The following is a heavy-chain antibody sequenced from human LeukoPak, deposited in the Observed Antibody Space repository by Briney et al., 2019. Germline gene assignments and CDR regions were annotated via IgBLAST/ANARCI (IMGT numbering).Heavy chain of an antibody. CDR1: GYTFTSYY. CDR2: INPSGGST. D-gene: IGHD6-13*01. J-gene: IGHJ4*02. Sequence: ASVKVPCKASGYTFTSYYMHWVRQAPGQGLEWMGIINPSGGSTSYAQKFQGRVTMTRDTSTSTVYMELSSLRSEDTAVYYCARERTGSGIAAAAFDYWGQGTLVTVSS. CDR3: ARERTGSGIAAAAFDY. V-gene: IGHV1-46*01.